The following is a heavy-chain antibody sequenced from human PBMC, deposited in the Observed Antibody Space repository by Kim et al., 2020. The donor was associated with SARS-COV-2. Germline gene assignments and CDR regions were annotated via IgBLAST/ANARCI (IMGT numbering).Heavy chain of an antibody. D-gene: IGHD3-22*01. J-gene: IGHJ4*02. Sequence: SVKVSCKASGGTFSSYAISWVRQAPGQGLEWMGGIIPIFGTANYAQKFQGRVTITADESTSTAYMELSSLRSEDTAVYYCARERGYYDSSGYYERRIESRTWEWGQGTLVTVSS. CDR3: ARERGYYDSSGYYERRIESRTWE. CDR2: IIPIFGTA. V-gene: IGHV1-69*13. CDR1: GGTFSSYA.